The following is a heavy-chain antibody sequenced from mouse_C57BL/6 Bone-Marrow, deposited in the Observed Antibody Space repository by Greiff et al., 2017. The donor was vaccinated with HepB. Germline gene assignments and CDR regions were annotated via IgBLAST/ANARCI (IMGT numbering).Heavy chain of an antibody. CDR3: ARGKITTVVDRFAY. CDR1: GYSFTGYY. V-gene: IGHV1-42*01. CDR2: NNPSTGGT. Sequence: VQLQQSGPELVKPGASVKISCKASGYSFTGYYMNWVKQSPEKSLEWIGENNPSTGGTTYNQKFKAKATLTVDKSSSTAYMQLKSLTSEDSAVYYCARGKITTVVDRFAYWGQGTLVTVSA. J-gene: IGHJ3*01. D-gene: IGHD1-1*01.